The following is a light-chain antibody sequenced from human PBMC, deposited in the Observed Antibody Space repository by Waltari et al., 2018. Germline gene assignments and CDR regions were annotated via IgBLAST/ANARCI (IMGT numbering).Light chain of an antibody. Sequence: EIVLTQSPAPLPLFPGENATLPCRASQPVGNIYVAWYRQKRGQAPELVIYGASNRATGIPHRISGSESGTDFTLTITGLEPEDFAVYYCQQYGSSAWTFGPGTKVELK. CDR1: QPVGNIY. CDR2: GAS. CDR3: QQYGSSAWT. V-gene: IGKV3-20*01. J-gene: IGKJ1*01.